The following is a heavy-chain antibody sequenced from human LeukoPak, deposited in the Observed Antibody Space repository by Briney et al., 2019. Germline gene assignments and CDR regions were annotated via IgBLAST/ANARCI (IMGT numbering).Heavy chain of an antibody. J-gene: IGHJ4*02. CDR3: ARRTGPGTIDYDILTGYHDY. Sequence: SETLSLTCTVSGGSISSSSYYWGWIRQPPGKGLEWIGSIYYSGSTYYNPCLKSRVTISVDTSKNQFSLKLSSVTAADTAVYYCARRTGPGTIDYDILTGYHDYWGQGTLVTVSS. CDR1: GGSISSSSYY. CDR2: IYYSGST. V-gene: IGHV4-39*01. D-gene: IGHD3-9*01.